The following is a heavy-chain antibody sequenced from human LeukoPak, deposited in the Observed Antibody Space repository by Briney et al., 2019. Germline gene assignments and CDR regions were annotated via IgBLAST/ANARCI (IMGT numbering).Heavy chain of an antibody. CDR1: GFTFSSYG. CDR2: ISGTGGTT. Sequence: GGSLRLSCAASGFTFSSYGMSWVRQAPGKGLEWVSAISGTGGTTYYADSVKGRFTISRDNSKNTLYLQMNSLRAEDTAVYYCAKNGDRGAYCSGGSCYPYYYYYMDVWGKGTTDTISS. J-gene: IGHJ6*03. CDR3: AKNGDRGAYCSGGSCYPYYYYYMDV. D-gene: IGHD2-15*01. V-gene: IGHV3-23*01.